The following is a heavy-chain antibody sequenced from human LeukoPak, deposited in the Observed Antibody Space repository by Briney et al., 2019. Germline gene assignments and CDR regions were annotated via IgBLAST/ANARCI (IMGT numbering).Heavy chain of an antibody. D-gene: IGHD3-3*01. J-gene: IGHJ3*02. Sequence: SVKVSCKASGGSLKNFAISWVRQAPGQGPEWMGGFNHIYGTTNYAQKFQGRVTITVDDSTNIAYLDLSSLRSDDTALYYCARRAEWFSWTRLDAFDIWGEGTMVTVCS. CDR1: GGSLKNFA. V-gene: IGHV1-69*13. CDR3: ARRAEWFSWTRLDAFDI. CDR2: FNHIYGTT.